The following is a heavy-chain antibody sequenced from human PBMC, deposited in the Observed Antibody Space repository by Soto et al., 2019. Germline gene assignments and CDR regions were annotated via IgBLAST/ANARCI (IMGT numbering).Heavy chain of an antibody. J-gene: IGHJ4*02. CDR1: GFSFSNHA. D-gene: IGHD3-22*01. Sequence: QEQLVESGGGVVQPGTSLRLSCVASGFSFSNHAMHWVRQAPGKGLEWVGVIWHDGSNMYYADSVKGRFTFSRDNSKSTLYLQMNSLRVEDTAVYYCAWGSSGYYTQFDYWGQGTLVTVSS. CDR2: IWHDGSNM. CDR3: AWGSSGYYTQFDY. V-gene: IGHV3-33*01.